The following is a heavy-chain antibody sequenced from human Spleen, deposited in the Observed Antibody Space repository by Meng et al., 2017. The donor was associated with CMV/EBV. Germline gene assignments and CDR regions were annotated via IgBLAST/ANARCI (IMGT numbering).Heavy chain of an antibody. V-gene: IGHV3-21*01. CDR1: GFTFSSYS. D-gene: IGHD3-10*01. J-gene: IGHJ4*02. CDR2: ISSSSSYI. CDR3: ARGRGYGSGSVGNY. Sequence: GESLKISCAASGFTFSSYSMNWVRQAPGKGLEWVSSISSSSSYIYYADSVKGRFTISRDNAKNSLYLQMNSLRAEDTAVYYCARGRGYGSGSVGNYWGRGTLVTVSS.